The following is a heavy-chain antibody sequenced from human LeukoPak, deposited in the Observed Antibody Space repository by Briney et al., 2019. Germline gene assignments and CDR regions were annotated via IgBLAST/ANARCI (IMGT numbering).Heavy chain of an antibody. J-gene: IGHJ4*02. CDR1: GFTFSSYA. CDR3: ARDQYSSSFHFDY. Sequence: PGGSLRLPCAASGFTFSSYAMHWVRQAPGKGLEWVAVISYDGSNKYYADSVKGRFTISRDNSKNTLYLQMNSLRAEDTAVYYCARDQYSSSFHFDYWGQGTLVTVSS. CDR2: ISYDGSNK. V-gene: IGHV3-30-3*01. D-gene: IGHD6-6*01.